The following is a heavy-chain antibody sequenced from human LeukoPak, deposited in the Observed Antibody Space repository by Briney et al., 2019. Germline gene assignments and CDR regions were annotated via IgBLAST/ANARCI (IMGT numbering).Heavy chain of an antibody. V-gene: IGHV4-31*03. J-gene: IGHJ4*02. CDR2: INYSGST. D-gene: IGHD5-18*01. Sequence: QVQLQESGPGLVKPSQTLSLTCTVSGGSISSGGHYWSWIRQRPGKGLEWIGYINYSGSTYYNPSLKSRVSISLDTSQNHFSLRLSSVTAADTAVYYCARVGYSYGYSFDYWGQGTLVTVSS. CDR1: GGSISSGGHY. CDR3: ARVGYSYGYSFDY.